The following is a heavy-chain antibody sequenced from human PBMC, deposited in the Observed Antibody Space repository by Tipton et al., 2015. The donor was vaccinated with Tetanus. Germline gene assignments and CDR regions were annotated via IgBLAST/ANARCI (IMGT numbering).Heavy chain of an antibody. V-gene: IGHV4-39*01. J-gene: IGHJ5*01. CDR2: IYENGDT. CDR3: ARHFPFAPIAS. D-gene: IGHD5-12*01. CDR1: GDSISSSTYY. Sequence: TLSLTCSLSGDSISSSTYYWGWIRQPPGKGLEWIGSIYENGDTYYTPSLKSRLTISVDTSKNQFSLRLTSVTAADTAIYYCARHFPFAPIASWGHGTPVTVSS.